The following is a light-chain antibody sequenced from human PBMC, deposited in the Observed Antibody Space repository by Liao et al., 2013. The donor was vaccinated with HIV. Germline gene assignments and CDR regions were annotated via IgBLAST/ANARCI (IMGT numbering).Light chain of an antibody. V-gene: IGLV3-21*04. CDR3: HVWDIASDRV. CDR2: HDN. CDR1: DIGNKA. Sequence: SYVLAQPPSVSVAPETTATIPCGANDIGNKAVNWYQQKSGQAPLLVIFHDNHRPSGIPERFSGSNSGNTASLTITRVEAGDEADYYCHVWDIASDRVFGGGTKLTVL. J-gene: IGLJ3*02.